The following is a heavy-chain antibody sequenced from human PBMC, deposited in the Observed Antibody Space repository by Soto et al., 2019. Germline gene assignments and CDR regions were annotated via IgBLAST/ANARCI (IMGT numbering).Heavy chain of an antibody. V-gene: IGHV4-30-4*01. CDR2: IYYSGST. CDR1: GGSISSGDYY. J-gene: IGHJ4*02. D-gene: IGHD6-6*01. CDR3: ARSTIAPRLFMFPFDS. Sequence: PSETLSLTCTVSGGSISSGDYYWSWIRQPPGKGLEWIGYIYYSGSTYYNPSLKSRVTISVDTSKNQFSLKLSSVTAADTAVYYCARSTIAPRLFMFPFDSWGQGTLVTVSS.